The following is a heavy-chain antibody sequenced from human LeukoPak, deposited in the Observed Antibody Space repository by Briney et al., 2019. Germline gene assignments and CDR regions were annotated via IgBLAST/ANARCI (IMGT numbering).Heavy chain of an antibody. J-gene: IGHJ4*02. Sequence: ASVKVSCKASGYTFTSYGISWVRQAPGQGLEWMGWISAYNGNTNYAQKLQGRVTMTTDTSTSTAYMELRSLRSDDTAVYYCARGRITIFAVFMGFDYWGQGTLVTVSS. CDR2: ISAYNGNT. D-gene: IGHD3-3*01. CDR1: GYTFTSYG. V-gene: IGHV1-18*01. CDR3: ARGRITIFAVFMGFDY.